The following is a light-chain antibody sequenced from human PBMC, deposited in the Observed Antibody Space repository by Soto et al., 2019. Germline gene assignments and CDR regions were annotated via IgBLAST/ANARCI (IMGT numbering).Light chain of an antibody. V-gene: IGKV3-20*01. J-gene: IGKJ2*01. CDR2: GAS. CDR3: QQYGSSPT. CDR1: PSVSSSY. Sequence: EIVLTQSPAPLSLSPGERATLSCRASPSVSSSYLAWYHQKPGQAPRLLIYGASSRATGIPDTFSGSGSGNDYTLTISRLEPEGVAVYYYQQYGSSPTFGQGTKLEIK.